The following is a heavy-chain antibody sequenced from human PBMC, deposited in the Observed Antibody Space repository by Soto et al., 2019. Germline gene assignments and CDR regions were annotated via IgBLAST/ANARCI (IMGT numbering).Heavy chain of an antibody. CDR2: ISSSSSTI. D-gene: IGHD2-21*01. CDR1: GFTFSSYS. V-gene: IGHV3-48*01. Sequence: EVQLVESGGGLVQPGGSLRLSCAASGFTFSSYSMNWVRQAPGKGLEWVSYISSSSSTIYYADSVKGRFTISRDNAKNSLYLQMNSLNAEDTAVYYCSTDRRIASSDYWGQGTLVTVSS. CDR3: STDRRIASSDY. J-gene: IGHJ4*02.